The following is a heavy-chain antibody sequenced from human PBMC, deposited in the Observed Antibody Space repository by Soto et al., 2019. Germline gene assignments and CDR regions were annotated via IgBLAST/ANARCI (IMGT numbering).Heavy chain of an antibody. CDR1: GESVGRGTNY. CDR2: IFDAATA. CDR3: ARDRSGRADGFIYYYGMEV. V-gene: IGHV4-61*01. Sequence: QVQLQESGPGLMKPSGTLSLICSVSGESVGRGTNYWSWVRQAPGRGLEWIGYIFDAATAIYNPSFESRVSISLDAAKNQVSLKLTSVTAAYTAIYYCARDRSGRADGFIYYYGMEVWGQGTSVTVSS. J-gene: IGHJ6*02. D-gene: IGHD6-13*01.